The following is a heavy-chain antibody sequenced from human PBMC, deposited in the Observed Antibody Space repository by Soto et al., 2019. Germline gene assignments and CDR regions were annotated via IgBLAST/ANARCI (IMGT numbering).Heavy chain of an antibody. CDR2: ISYDGSNK. D-gene: IGHD1-1*01. CDR3: ARDFFPNSAMLDY. J-gene: IGHJ4*02. V-gene: IGHV3-30-3*01. Sequence: QVQLVESGGGVVQPGRSLRLSCAASGFTFSSYAMHWVRQAPGKGLEWVAVISYDGSNKYYADSVKGRFTISRDNSKNTLYLQMNSLRAEDTAVYYCARDFFPNSAMLDYWGQGTLVTVSS. CDR1: GFTFSSYA.